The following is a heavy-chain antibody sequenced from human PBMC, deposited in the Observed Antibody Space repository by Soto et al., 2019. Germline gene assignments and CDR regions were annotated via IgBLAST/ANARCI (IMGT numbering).Heavy chain of an antibody. CDR3: ATGPPGGDYFDY. CDR1: GYTLTELS. Sequence: ASVKVSCKVSGYTLTELSMHWVRQAPGKGLEWMGGFDPEDGETIYAQKFQGRVTMTEDTSTDTAYMELSSLRSEDTAVYYCATGPPGGDYFDYWGQGTLVTVPQ. D-gene: IGHD3-10*01. V-gene: IGHV1-24*01. CDR2: FDPEDGET. J-gene: IGHJ4*02.